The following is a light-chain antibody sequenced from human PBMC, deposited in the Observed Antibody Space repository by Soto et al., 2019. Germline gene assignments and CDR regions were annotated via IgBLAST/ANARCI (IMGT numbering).Light chain of an antibody. J-gene: IGLJ3*02. CDR2: EVS. V-gene: IGLV2-23*02. CDR3: CSYAGNSGV. Sequence: QSALTQPASVSGSPGQSIIISCTGTSSDVGSYNFVSWYQQHRGKAPKLMIYEVSKRPSGVSNRFSGSKSGNTASLTISGLQPEDEADYYCCSYAGNSGVFGGGTKLTVL. CDR1: SSDVGSYNF.